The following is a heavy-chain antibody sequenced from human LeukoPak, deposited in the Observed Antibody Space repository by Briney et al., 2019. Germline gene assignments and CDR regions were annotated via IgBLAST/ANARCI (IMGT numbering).Heavy chain of an antibody. V-gene: IGHV3-23*01. CDR2: ISGSGGST. D-gene: IGHD3-10*01. CDR3: AKGVLPTGFHY. CDR1: GFTFSSYG. J-gene: IGHJ4*02. Sequence: GGTLRLSCAASGFTFSSYGMSWVRQAPGKGLEWVSAISGSGGSTYYADSVKGRFTISRDNSKNTLYLQMNSLRAEDTAIYYCAKGVLPTGFHYWGQGTLVTVSS.